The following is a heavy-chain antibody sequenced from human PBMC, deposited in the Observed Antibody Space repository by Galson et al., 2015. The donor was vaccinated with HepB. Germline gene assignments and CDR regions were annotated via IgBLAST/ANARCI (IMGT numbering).Heavy chain of an antibody. CDR2: INPNSGGT. CDR3: AREGVLRFLEWLIGGMDV. D-gene: IGHD3-3*01. CDR1: GYTFTGYY. V-gene: IGHV1-2*06. Sequence: SVKVSCKASGYTFTGYYMHWVRQAPGQGLERMGRINPNSGGTNYAQKFQGRVTMTRDTSISTAYMELSRLRSDDTAVYYCAREGVLRFLEWLIGGMDVWGQGTTVTVSS. J-gene: IGHJ6*02.